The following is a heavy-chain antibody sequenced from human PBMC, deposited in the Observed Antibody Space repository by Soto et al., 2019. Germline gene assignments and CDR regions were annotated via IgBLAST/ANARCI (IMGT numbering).Heavy chain of an antibody. D-gene: IGHD2-21*02. Sequence: QVHLVQSGAEVKKPGASVKVSCKASGYSFTDYELQWVRQAPGQGLEWMGIINPLGGSTGYAQKFQGRLTMTRDTSANTVHMALSGLRSEDTAVYYCARVESCGGDCYYFQHWGQGTLVAVSS. CDR3: ARVESCGGDCYYFQH. J-gene: IGHJ1*01. CDR1: GYSFTDYE. CDR2: INPLGGST. V-gene: IGHV1-46*01.